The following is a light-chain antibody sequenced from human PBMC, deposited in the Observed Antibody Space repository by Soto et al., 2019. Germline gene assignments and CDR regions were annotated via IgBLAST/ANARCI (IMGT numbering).Light chain of an antibody. V-gene: IGLV4-60*02. CDR1: SGHSSYI. Sequence: QPVLTQSSSASASLGSSVKLTCTLSSGHSSYIIAWHQQQPGKAARYLMKLEGSGSYNKGSGVPDRFSGSSSGADRYLTISNLQFDDEADYYCETWDSNTRVFGGGTKLTVL. CDR2: LEGSGSY. CDR3: ETWDSNTRV. J-gene: IGLJ3*02.